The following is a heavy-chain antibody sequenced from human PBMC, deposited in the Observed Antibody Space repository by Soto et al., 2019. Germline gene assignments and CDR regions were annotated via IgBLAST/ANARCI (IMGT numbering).Heavy chain of an antibody. V-gene: IGHV4-30-4*01. J-gene: IGHJ4*02. CDR2: IYYSGST. D-gene: IGHD1-26*01. CDR1: GGSISSGDYY. Sequence: PSETLSLTCTVSGGSISSGDYYWSWIRQPPGKGLEWIGYIYYSGSTYYNPSLKSRVTISVDTSKNQFSLKLSSVTAADTAVYYCASQALVRDNTEFDSWGQGTQVTVSS. CDR3: ASQALVRDNTEFDS.